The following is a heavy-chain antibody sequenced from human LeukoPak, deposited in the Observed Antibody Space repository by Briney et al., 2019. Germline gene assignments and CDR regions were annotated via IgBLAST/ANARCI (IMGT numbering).Heavy chain of an antibody. Sequence: SETLSLTCTVSGGTISSYYWNWIRQPPGKGLEWIGYVHYSGSTKYHPSPKSRVTISVDTSKNQFSLKLSSVTAADTAVYYCARWYSSGWAFDYWGQGTLVTVSS. D-gene: IGHD6-19*01. CDR3: ARWYSSGWAFDY. J-gene: IGHJ4*02. V-gene: IGHV4-59*08. CDR1: GGTISSYY. CDR2: VHYSGST.